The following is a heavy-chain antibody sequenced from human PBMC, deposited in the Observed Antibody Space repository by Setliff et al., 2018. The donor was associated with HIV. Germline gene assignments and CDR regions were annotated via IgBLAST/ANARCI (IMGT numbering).Heavy chain of an antibody. Sequence: SETLSLTCSVSGAFITSSDYWGWIRQHPGKGLEWIGYISYIGYTYYNPALKSLLTISLYTSKTQFSLKLSSVTAADTAVYYCASSLNGDSEPWYFDLWGRGTLVTVSS. D-gene: IGHD4-17*01. V-gene: IGHV4-31*01. CDR3: ASSLNGDSEPWYFDL. CDR2: ISYIGYT. J-gene: IGHJ2*01. CDR1: GAFITSSDY.